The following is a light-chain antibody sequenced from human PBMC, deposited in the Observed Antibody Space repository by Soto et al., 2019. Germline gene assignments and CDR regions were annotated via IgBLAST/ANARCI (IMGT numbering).Light chain of an antibody. J-gene: IGKJ1*01. CDR1: QSVTRN. V-gene: IGKV3-15*01. CDR2: GAF. Sequence: EIVLTQSPGTLSLSPGERATLCCRASQSVTRNLAWYQKKPGKAPSLLIYGAFTRATGIPARFSGTGSGTEFTLTISSLQSEDFAIYYCQQYNDWPLTFGQGTKVDIK. CDR3: QQYNDWPLT.